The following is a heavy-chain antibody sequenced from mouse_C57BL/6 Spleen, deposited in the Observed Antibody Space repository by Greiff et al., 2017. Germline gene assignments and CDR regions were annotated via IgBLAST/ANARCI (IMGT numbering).Heavy chain of an antibody. D-gene: IGHD2-3*01. CDR1: GYSITSGYY. CDR2: ISYDGSN. CDR3: AREGIYDGYYVGY. Sequence: EVKLQESGPGLVKPSQSLSLTCSVTGYSITSGYYWNWIRQFPGNKLEWMGYISYDGSNNYNPSLKNRISITRDTSKNQFFLKLNSVTTEDTATYYCAREGIYDGYYVGYWGQGTTLTVSS. J-gene: IGHJ2*01. V-gene: IGHV3-6*01.